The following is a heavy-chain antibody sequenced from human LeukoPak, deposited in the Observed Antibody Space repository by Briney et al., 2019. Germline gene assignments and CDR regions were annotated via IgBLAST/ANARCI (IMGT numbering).Heavy chain of an antibody. J-gene: IGHJ3*02. D-gene: IGHD1-26*01. Sequence: GGSLRLSCAASGFTFSTYAMHWVRQAPGQGLEYVSSVGSEGSSTYYANSVKGRFTISRDNSKNTLYLQMGSLTPEDMAVYYCSRAIVGAFARGAFDIWGQGTMVTVSS. CDR1: GFTFSTYA. CDR2: VGSEGSST. V-gene: IGHV3-64*01. CDR3: SRAIVGAFARGAFDI.